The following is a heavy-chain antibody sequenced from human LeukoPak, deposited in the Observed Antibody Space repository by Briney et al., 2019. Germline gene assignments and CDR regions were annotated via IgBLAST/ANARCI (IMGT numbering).Heavy chain of an antibody. CDR2: ISYDGSNK. CDR3: AKQKIHIAARPAYYYYGMDV. Sequence: PGRSLRLSCAASGFTFSSYGMNWVRQAPGKGLEWVAVISYDGSNKYCADSVKGRFTISRDNSKNTLYLQMNSLRAENTAVYCSAKQKIHIAARPAYYYYGMDVWGQGTTVTVSS. J-gene: IGHJ6*02. CDR1: GFTFSSYG. D-gene: IGHD6-6*01. V-gene: IGHV3-30*18.